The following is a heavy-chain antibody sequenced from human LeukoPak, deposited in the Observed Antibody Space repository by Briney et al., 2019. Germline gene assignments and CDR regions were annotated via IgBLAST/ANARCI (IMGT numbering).Heavy chain of an antibody. D-gene: IGHD2-15*01. CDR2: ISYDGSNK. V-gene: IGHV3-30*18. CDR3: AKSTRYCSGGSGLRYGMDV. J-gene: IGHJ6*02. Sequence: GGSLRLSCAASGFTFSRYGMHWVRQAPGKGLEWVAVISYDGSNKYYADSVKGRFTISRYNSKNTVYLQMNSPRAEDTAVYYCAKSTRYCSGGSGLRYGMDVWGQGTTVTVSS. CDR1: GFTFSRYG.